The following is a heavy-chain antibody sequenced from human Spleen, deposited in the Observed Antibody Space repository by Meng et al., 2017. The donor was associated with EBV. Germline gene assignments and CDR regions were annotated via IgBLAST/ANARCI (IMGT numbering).Heavy chain of an antibody. CDR1: GFSLSTPGVA. V-gene: IGHV2-5*02. Sequence: QITLKESGPTLVKPTQTLTLTCTFSGFSLSTPGVAVGCNRQPPGKALEWLALIYWDDDKRYSPSLKSRLTITKDTSKNQVVLTVTNLDPVDTATYYCAYGIGEPLFDYWGQGTLVTVSA. D-gene: IGHD1-14*01. CDR3: AYGIGEPLFDY. CDR2: IYWDDDK. J-gene: IGHJ4*02.